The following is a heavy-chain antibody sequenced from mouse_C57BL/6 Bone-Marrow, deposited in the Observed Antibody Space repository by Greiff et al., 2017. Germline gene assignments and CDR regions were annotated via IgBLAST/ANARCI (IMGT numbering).Heavy chain of an antibody. D-gene: IGHD2-5*01. V-gene: IGHV5-12*01. CDR2: ISNGGGST. J-gene: IGHJ3*01. CDR1: GFTFSDYY. CDR3: SNHLVYSNLFAY. Sequence: EVKLVESGGGLVQPGGSLKLSCAASGFTFSDYYMYWVRQTPEKRLEWVAYISNGGGSTYYPDTVKGRYTISSANAAHTLYLQLSRLKSEDPAMYYCSNHLVYSNLFAYWGQGTLVTVSA.